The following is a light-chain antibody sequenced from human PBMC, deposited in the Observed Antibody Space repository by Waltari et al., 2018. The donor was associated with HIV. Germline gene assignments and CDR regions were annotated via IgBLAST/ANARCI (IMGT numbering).Light chain of an antibody. J-gene: IGKJ3*01. V-gene: IGKV1-27*01. Sequence: DIQMTQSPSFLSASVGDRVTITCRASRFISNHLAWYQQKSGKVPKLLIQAASTLESGVPSRFSGSGSGTDFTLTISSLQPEDVATYYCQSYNSDTFTFGPGTTVDVK. CDR3: QSYNSDTFT. CDR2: AAS. CDR1: RFISNH.